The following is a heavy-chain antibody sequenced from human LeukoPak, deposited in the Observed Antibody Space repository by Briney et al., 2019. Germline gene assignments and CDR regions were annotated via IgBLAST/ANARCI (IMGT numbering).Heavy chain of an antibody. V-gene: IGHV3-23*01. D-gene: IGHD1-26*01. CDR3: AKDRVGATYFYYFDY. Sequence: GGSLRLSCAASGFTFSSYAMSWVRQAPGKGLEWVLAISGRGGSTFYAESVKGRFTISRANSKTTLYLQMNSMRAEDTAVYYCAKDRVGATYFYYFDYWGQGTLVTVSS. CDR1: GFTFSSYA. J-gene: IGHJ4*02. CDR2: ISGRGGST.